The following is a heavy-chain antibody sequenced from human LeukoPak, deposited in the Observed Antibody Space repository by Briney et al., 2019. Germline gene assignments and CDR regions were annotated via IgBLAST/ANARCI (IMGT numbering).Heavy chain of an antibody. D-gene: IGHD2-2*01. CDR1: GYSISSGYF. CDR2: IYHSGTT. Sequence: SETLSLTCSVSGYSISSGYFWGWIRQPPGKGLEWIVNIYHSGTTYYNQSLKSRVTTSVDTSKNQFSLNLSSVTAADTAVYYCARSYQLPSYYFDYWGQGALVTVSS. J-gene: IGHJ4*02. CDR3: ARSYQLPSYYFDY. V-gene: IGHV4-38-2*02.